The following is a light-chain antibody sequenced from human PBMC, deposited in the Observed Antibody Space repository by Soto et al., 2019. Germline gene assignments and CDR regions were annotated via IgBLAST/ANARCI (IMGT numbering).Light chain of an antibody. CDR2: WAS. Sequence: DIVMTQSPDSLAVSLGERATIKCESSQTVFFSTNNKNYLAWYQQRPGQPPKLLISWASIRESGVPDRFSGSGSETHFTLTIDSLQAEDVAIYYCQQYYDAPRTFGQGTKVEIK. CDR1: QTVFFSTNNKNY. J-gene: IGKJ1*01. CDR3: QQYYDAPRT. V-gene: IGKV4-1*01.